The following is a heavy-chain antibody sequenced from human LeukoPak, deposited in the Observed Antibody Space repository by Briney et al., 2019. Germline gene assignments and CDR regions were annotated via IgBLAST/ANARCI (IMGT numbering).Heavy chain of an antibody. J-gene: IGHJ4*02. CDR1: GGPISSYY. CDR2: IYYSGST. D-gene: IGHD3-10*02. Sequence: SETLSLTCTVSGGPISSYYWSWIRQPPGKGLEWIGYIYYSGSTNYNPSLKSRVTISVDTSKNQFSLKLSSVTAADTAVYYCARVCSDYYFDYWGQGTLVTVSS. CDR3: ARVCSDYYFDY. V-gene: IGHV4-59*01.